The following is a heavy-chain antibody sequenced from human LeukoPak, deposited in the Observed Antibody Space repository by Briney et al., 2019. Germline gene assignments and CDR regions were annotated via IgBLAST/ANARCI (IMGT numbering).Heavy chain of an antibody. D-gene: IGHD2-15*01. CDR2: ISHIGST. CDR1: GGSISGNYW. V-gene: IGHV4-4*02. J-gene: IGHJ6*02. CDR3: AKGSRSHYHGMDV. Sequence: NPSGTLSLTCAVSGGSISGNYWWSWVRQAPGKGLEWIGEISHIGSTNFSPSLKSRVSILIDKSKNQFSLQLNSVAAADTAVYYCAKGSRSHYHGMDVWGQGTTVTVSS.